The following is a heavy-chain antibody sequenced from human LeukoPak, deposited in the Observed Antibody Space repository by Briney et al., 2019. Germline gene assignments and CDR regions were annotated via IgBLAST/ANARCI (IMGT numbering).Heavy chain of an antibody. Sequence: GESLKISCKGSGYSFTSYWIGWVRQMPGKGLEWMGIIYPGDSDTRYSPSFQGQVTIPADKSISTAYLQWSSLKASDTAMYYCARLFLRASVYYYDSSGYFDYWGQGTLVTVSS. D-gene: IGHD3-22*01. CDR2: IYPGDSDT. V-gene: IGHV5-51*01. J-gene: IGHJ4*02. CDR1: GYSFTSYW. CDR3: ARLFLRASVYYYDSSGYFDY.